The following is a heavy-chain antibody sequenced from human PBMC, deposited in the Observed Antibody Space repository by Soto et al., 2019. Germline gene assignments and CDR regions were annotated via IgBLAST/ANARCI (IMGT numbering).Heavy chain of an antibody. CDR2: IWYDGSNK. CDR3: AKKGNPRTPPSFDY. V-gene: IGHV3-33*06. J-gene: IGHJ4*02. Sequence: GGLLRPPRAGSGFTFRNLGMHRVRQAQGKGREGVAVIWYDGSNKYYAASVKGRFPISRENSKNTLYLQMNSLRAEDTAVYYCAKKGNPRTPPSFDYWGQGPLVTVS. CDR1: GFTFRNLG.